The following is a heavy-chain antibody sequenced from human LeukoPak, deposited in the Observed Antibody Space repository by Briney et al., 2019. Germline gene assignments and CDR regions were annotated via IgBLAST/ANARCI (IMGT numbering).Heavy chain of an antibody. D-gene: IGHD4/OR15-4a*01. CDR1: GYSFTSYW. Sequence: GESLKISCKGSGYSFTSYWIGWVRQMPGKGLEWMGIIYPGDSDTRYSPSFQGQVTISADKSISTAYLQWSSLKASDTAMYCCARRDDYGGHNGAFDIWGQGTMVTVSS. V-gene: IGHV5-51*01. J-gene: IGHJ3*02. CDR3: ARRDDYGGHNGAFDI. CDR2: IYPGDSDT.